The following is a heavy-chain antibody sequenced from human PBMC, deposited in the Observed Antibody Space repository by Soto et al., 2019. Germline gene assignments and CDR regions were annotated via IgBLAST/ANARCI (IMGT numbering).Heavy chain of an antibody. CDR3: ARERYQVISDGMDV. CDR1: GYTFTGYY. J-gene: IGHJ6*02. CDR2: INPETGGT. V-gene: IGHV1-2*02. Sequence: ASVKVSCKASGYTFTGYYVHWVREAPGQGLEWMGWINPETGGTSYAQKFQGRVTLSRDTSINTAYLELSRLRFDDAAVYFCARERYQVISDGMDVWGQGTTVTVS. D-gene: IGHD2-2*01.